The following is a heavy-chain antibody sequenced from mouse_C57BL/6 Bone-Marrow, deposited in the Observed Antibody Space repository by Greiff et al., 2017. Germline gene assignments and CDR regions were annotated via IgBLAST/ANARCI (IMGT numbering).Heavy chain of an antibody. V-gene: IGHV1-53*01. CDR3: ARGRTYYGNYYAMDY. CDR2: INPTNGGT. Sequence: QVQLQQPGTELVKPGASVKLSCKASGYTFTSYWMHWVKQRPGQGLEWIGNINPTNGGTNYNQKFKGKATLTVDKSSSTAYMQLSSLTSEDSAVYYCARGRTYYGNYYAMDYWGKGTSVTVSS. CDR1: GYTFTSYW. J-gene: IGHJ4*01. D-gene: IGHD2-10*01.